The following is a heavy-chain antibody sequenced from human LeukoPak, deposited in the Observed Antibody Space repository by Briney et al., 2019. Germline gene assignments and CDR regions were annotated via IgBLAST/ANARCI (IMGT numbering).Heavy chain of an antibody. V-gene: IGHV1-69*13. D-gene: IGHD3-3*02. CDR2: IIPIFGTA. CDR3: ATEHSD. J-gene: IGHJ4*02. Sequence: GASVKLSFKASGGTFSSYAISWVRQPPGQGLEWMGGIIPIFGTANYAQKFQGRVTITADESTSTAYMELSSLRSEDTAVYYCATEHSDWGEGTLVTVSS. CDR1: GGTFSSYA.